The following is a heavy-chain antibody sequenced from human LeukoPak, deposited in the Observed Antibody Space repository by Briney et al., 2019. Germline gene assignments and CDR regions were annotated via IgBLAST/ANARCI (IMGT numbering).Heavy chain of an antibody. CDR3: TRGGNYYDSSMDV. Sequence: ASVKVSCKASGYTFTTYYMHWVRQAPGQGLEWMGIINPNGGSTNYAEKFQGRVTMTRDTSTSTVHMELRSLRSEDTAVYYCTRGGNYYDSSMDVWGQGTTVTVSS. CDR2: INPNGGST. D-gene: IGHD3-22*01. J-gene: IGHJ6*02. CDR1: GYTFTTYY. V-gene: IGHV1-46*01.